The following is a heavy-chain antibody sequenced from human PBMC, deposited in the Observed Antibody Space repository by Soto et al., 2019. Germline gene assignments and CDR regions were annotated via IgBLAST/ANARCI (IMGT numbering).Heavy chain of an antibody. CDR3: ARGRDSGHDY. D-gene: IGHD1-26*01. V-gene: IGHV3-74*01. CDR2: IHSDGSGT. CDR1: GFTFSSYW. J-gene: IGHJ4*02. Sequence: EVQLVESRGGLVQPGGSLRLSCAASGFTFSSYWMHWVRQAPGKGLLWVSRIHSDGSGTNYADSVKGRFTISRDNAKNTLYLQMNSLRAEDTAVYYCARGRDSGHDYWGQGTVVTVSS.